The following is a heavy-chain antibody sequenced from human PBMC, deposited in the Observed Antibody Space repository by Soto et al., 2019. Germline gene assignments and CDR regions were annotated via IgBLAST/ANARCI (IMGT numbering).Heavy chain of an antibody. V-gene: IGHV1-2*04. Sequence: QVQLVQSGAEVKKPGASVKVSCKASGYTFTGYYMHWVRQAPGQGLEWMGWINPNSGGTNYAQKLQGWVTMTRDTSISTAYMELSRLRSDDTAVYYCARYDYGDRRAFDYWGQGTLVTVSS. CDR2: INPNSGGT. D-gene: IGHD4-17*01. CDR1: GYTFTGYY. J-gene: IGHJ4*02. CDR3: ARYDYGDRRAFDY.